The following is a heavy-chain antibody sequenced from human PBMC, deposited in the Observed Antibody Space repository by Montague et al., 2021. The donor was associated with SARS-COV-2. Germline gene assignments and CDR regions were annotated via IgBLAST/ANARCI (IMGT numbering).Heavy chain of an antibody. Sequence: SETLSLTCTVSGDSIHTYYWNWIRQPPGEGLEWLGAVFYTGSTNYNSSLKSRVTISLDTSKNQFFLKVTSVTAADTAVYYCARQAAGSYFYYGVDVWGQGTTVTVAS. CDR1: GDSIHTYY. J-gene: IGHJ6*02. CDR2: VFYTGST. V-gene: IGHV4-59*12. CDR3: ARQAAGSYFYYGVDV. D-gene: IGHD6-13*01.